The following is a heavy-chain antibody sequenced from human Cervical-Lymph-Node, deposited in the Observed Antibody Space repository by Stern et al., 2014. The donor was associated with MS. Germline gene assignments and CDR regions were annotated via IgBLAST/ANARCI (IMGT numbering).Heavy chain of an antibody. CDR1: ENTFTGYY. Sequence: VQLVESGAEVKKPGASVKVTCTTSENTFTGYYIHWVRQAPGQGLEWMGWINPNSGATNYAQRFQDRVSLTSDTSNSLAYMELDRLTSGDTAVYYCARISLGSGIDYWGQGSLVTVSS. V-gene: IGHV1-2*02. CDR2: INPNSGAT. J-gene: IGHJ4*02. D-gene: IGHD1-26*01. CDR3: ARISLGSGIDY.